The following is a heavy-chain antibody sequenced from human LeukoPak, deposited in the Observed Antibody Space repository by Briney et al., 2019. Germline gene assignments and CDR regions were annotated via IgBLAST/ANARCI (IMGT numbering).Heavy chain of an antibody. D-gene: IGHD6-19*01. CDR1: GFTFSSYS. V-gene: IGHV3-21*01. CDR3: ARDPPYSSGQAK. Sequence: GGSLRLSCAASGFTFSSYSMNWVRQAPEKGLEWVSSISSSSSYIYYADSVKGRFTISRDNAKNSLYLQMNSLRAEDTAVYYCARDPPYSSGQAKWGQGTLVTVSS. CDR2: ISSSSSYI. J-gene: IGHJ4*02.